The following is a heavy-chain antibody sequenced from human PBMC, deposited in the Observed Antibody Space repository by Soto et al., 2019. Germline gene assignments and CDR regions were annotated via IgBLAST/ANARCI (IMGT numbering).Heavy chain of an antibody. CDR3: ARISRYCSGGDCHA. D-gene: IGHD2-15*01. V-gene: IGHV3-30*03. CDR2: ISYDGSNT. J-gene: IGHJ5*02. Sequence: QAHLVESGGGVVQPGTSLRLSCAASGVSFNSYDMHWVRQAPGKGPEWVAIISYDGSNTYYSDSVRGRFTISRDNSKDTLYLHMHSLRSEDTAIYYCARISRYCSGGDCHAWGQGTQVTVSS. CDR1: GVSFNSYD.